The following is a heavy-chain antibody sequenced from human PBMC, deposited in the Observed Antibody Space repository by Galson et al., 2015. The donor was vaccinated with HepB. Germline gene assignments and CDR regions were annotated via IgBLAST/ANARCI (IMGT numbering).Heavy chain of an antibody. Sequence: SLRLSCAASGFTFSSYSMNWVRQAPGKGLEWVSSISSSSSYIFYADSVKGRFTISRDNAKNSLYLQMNSLRAEDTAVYYCAAYSSSSEEYYYYYGMDVWGQGTTVTVSS. J-gene: IGHJ6*02. CDR3: AAYSSSSEEYYYYYGMDV. D-gene: IGHD6-6*01. CDR2: ISSSSSYI. V-gene: IGHV3-21*01. CDR1: GFTFSSYS.